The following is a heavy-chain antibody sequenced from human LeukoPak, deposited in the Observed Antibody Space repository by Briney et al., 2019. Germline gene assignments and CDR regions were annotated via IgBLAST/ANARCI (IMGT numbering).Heavy chain of an antibody. D-gene: IGHD3-22*01. J-gene: IGHJ4*02. Sequence: GGSLRLSCAASGFTFSSYVMHWVRQARGKALEWVAYIRYDGSDKYYADSVKGRFTISSDNPKNTLYLQMSSLRAEDTAVYHCAKGKEDYYYDSSGYYYLGHWGQGTLVTVSS. V-gene: IGHV3-30*02. CDR1: GFTFSSYV. CDR2: IRYDGSDK. CDR3: AKGKEDYYYDSSGYYYLGH.